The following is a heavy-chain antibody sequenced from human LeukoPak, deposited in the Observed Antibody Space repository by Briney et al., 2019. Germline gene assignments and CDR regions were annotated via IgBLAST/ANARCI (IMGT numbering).Heavy chain of an antibody. Sequence: SETLSLTCTVSGGSISSYYWSWIRQPPGKGLEWIGYIYYSGSTNYNPSLKSRVTISVDTSKNQFSLKLNSVTAADTAVYYCARVNSFLRPYYFDYWGQGTLVTVSS. CDR1: GGSISSYY. CDR2: IYYSGST. V-gene: IGHV4-59*01. J-gene: IGHJ4*02. D-gene: IGHD2/OR15-2a*01. CDR3: ARVNSFLRPYYFDY.